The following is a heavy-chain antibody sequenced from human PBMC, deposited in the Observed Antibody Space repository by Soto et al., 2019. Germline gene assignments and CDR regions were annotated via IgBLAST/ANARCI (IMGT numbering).Heavy chain of an antibody. CDR1: GGSISSSSYY. J-gene: IGHJ4*02. V-gene: IGHV4-39*01. CDR2: IYYSGST. Sequence: QLQLQESGPGLVKPSETLSLTCTVSGGSISSSSYYWGWIRQPPGKGLEWIGSIYYSGSTYYNPSLKSRVTISVDTSKNQFSLKLSSVTAADTAVYYCASTGEGSNALDYWGQGTLVTVSS. D-gene: IGHD3-10*01. CDR3: ASTGEGSNALDY.